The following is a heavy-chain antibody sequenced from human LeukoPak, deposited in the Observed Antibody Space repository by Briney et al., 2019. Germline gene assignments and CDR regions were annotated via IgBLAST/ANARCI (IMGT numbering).Heavy chain of an antibody. J-gene: IGHJ4*02. CDR2: IYYSGST. Sequence: PSETLSLTCTVSGGSISGSSYYWGWIRQPPGKGLEWIGSIYYSGSTYYNPSLKSRVTTSVDTSKNQFSLKLSSVTAADTAVYYCARHPVDIVATIIFSFDYWGQGTQVTVSS. D-gene: IGHD5-12*01. CDR1: GGSISGSSYY. CDR3: ARHPVDIVATIIFSFDY. V-gene: IGHV4-39*01.